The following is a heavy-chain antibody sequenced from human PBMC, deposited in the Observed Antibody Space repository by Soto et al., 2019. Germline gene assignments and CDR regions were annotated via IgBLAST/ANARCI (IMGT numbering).Heavy chain of an antibody. V-gene: IGHV3-23*01. Sequence: PGGSLRLSCAASGFTFSSCAMGWVRQAPGKGLEWVSDIIDSGGSTYYADAVKGRFTISRDNSKSTLYLQMNSLRAEDTAVFYCAKERSSGWSFDYCGQGTLVTVSS. CDR3: AKERSSGWSFDY. J-gene: IGHJ4*02. CDR1: GFTFSSCA. D-gene: IGHD6-19*01. CDR2: IIDSGGST.